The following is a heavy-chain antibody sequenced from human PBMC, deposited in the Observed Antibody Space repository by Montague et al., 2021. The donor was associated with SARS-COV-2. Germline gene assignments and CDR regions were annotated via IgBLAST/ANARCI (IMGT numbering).Heavy chain of an antibody. CDR1: GGSISSYY. CDR2: MYNCGST. CDR3: ARGFDY. V-gene: IGHV4-59*08. Sequence: SETLSLTCTVSGGSISSYYWCWIWKPQAKGMERNGYMYNCGSTNYNSSLKSRVTISVDTSKNQFSLKLSSVTAADTAVYYCARGFDYWGQGTLVTVSS. J-gene: IGHJ4*02.